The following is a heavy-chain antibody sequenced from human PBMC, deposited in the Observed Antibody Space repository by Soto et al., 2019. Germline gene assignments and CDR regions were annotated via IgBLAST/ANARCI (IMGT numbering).Heavy chain of an antibody. CDR1: GFTFSSYA. CDR2: IYDGGST. D-gene: IGHD6-19*01. CDR3: AKYWYSSGWHFDY. Sequence: GGSLRLSCGASGFTFSSYAMSWVRQAPGKRLEWVSVIYDGGSTYYAASVKGRFTISRDNSKNTLYLQINSLRAEDTAVYYCAKYWYSSGWHFDYWGQGTLVTVSS. V-gene: IGHV3-23*03. J-gene: IGHJ4*02.